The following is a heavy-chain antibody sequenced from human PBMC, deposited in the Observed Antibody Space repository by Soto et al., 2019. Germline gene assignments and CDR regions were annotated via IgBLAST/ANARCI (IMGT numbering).Heavy chain of an antibody. CDR2: IYYSGST. Sequence: TLSLTCTVSGGSISSYYWSWILQPPGKGLEWIGYIYYSGSTNYNPSLKSRVTISVDTSKNQFSLKLSSVTAADTAVYYCARRYGTTFDYWGQGTLVTVSS. CDR1: GGSISSYY. V-gene: IGHV4-59*01. D-gene: IGHD1-7*01. CDR3: ARRYGTTFDY. J-gene: IGHJ4*02.